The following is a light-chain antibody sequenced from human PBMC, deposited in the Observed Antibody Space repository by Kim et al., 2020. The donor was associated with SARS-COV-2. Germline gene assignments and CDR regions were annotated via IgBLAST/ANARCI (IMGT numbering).Light chain of an antibody. CDR2: SND. Sequence: GQRVTISCSGSRSNIGSNAVNWYQQLPGTAPKLLIYSNDHRPSGVPDRFSGSKSGTSASLAISGLQSEDEADDYCAAWDDSLNGVIFGGGTQLTVL. CDR1: RSNIGSNA. V-gene: IGLV1-44*01. J-gene: IGLJ2*01. CDR3: AAWDDSLNGVI.